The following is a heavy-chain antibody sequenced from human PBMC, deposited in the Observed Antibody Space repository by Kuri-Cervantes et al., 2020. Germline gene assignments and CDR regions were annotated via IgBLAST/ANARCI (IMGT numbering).Heavy chain of an antibody. CDR3: AKGDVDYHDISGYYYALGRQNFDY. D-gene: IGHD3-22*01. V-gene: IGHV1-8*02. J-gene: IGHJ4*02. CDR1: GYTFTSYD. Sequence: ASVKVSCKASGYTFTSYDINWVRQATGQGLEWMGWMNPNSGNTGYAQKFQGRVTMTRNTSISTAYMELSSLRSEDTAVYYCAKGDVDYHDISGYYYALGRQNFDYWGQGTLVTVSS. CDR2: MNPNSGNT.